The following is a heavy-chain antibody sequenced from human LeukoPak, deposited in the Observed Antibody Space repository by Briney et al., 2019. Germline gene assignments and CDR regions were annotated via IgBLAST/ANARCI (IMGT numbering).Heavy chain of an antibody. CDR3: ARGKLGGSGGGPSKKTTYYFDY. Sequence: ASVKVSCKASGYTFTSYDINWVRQATGQGLEWMGWMNPNSGNTGYAQKFQGGVTITRNTSISTAYMELSSLRSEDTAVYYCARGKLGGSGGGPSKKTTYYFDYWGQGTLVTVSS. J-gene: IGHJ4*02. V-gene: IGHV1-8*03. CDR2: MNPNSGNT. CDR1: GYTFTSYD. D-gene: IGHD2-15*01.